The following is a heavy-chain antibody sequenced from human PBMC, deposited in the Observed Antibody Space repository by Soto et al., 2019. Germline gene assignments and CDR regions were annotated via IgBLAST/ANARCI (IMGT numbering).Heavy chain of an antibody. D-gene: IGHD6-19*01. J-gene: IGHJ5*02. CDR3: ARLQDGYSSGWYMVNWFDP. V-gene: IGHV4-59*08. Sequence: ETLSLTCTVSGGSISSYYWSWIRQPPGKGLEWIGYIYYSGSTNYNPSLKSRVTISVDTSKNQFSLKLSSVTAADTAVYYCARLQDGYSSGWYMVNWFDPWGQGTLVTVSS. CDR1: GGSISSYY. CDR2: IYYSGST.